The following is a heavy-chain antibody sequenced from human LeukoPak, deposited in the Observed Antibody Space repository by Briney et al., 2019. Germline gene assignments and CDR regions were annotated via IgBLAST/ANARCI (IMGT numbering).Heavy chain of an antibody. D-gene: IGHD2-15*01. J-gene: IGHJ4*02. Sequence: GGSLRLSCAASGFTFSSNWMSWVRQAPGKGLEWVANIRQDGSDKYYMDSVKGRFTISRDNAKDSLSLQMNSLRVEDTAVYYCARDRDCGDGGCYPHFDYWGQGVRVTVSS. CDR3: ARDRDCGDGGCYPHFDY. V-gene: IGHV3-7*01. CDR2: IRQDGSDK. CDR1: GFTFSSNW.